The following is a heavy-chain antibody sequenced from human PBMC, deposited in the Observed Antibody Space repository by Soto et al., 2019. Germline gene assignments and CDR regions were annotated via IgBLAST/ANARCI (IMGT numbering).Heavy chain of an antibody. J-gene: IGHJ6*02. D-gene: IGHD1-20*01. CDR1: GGSISSSSYY. CDR3: ARNNGHLCVGYYYDMEV. CDR2: IYYSGYT. Sequence: TETLSLTCTVSGGSISSSSYYWGWIRQPPGKGLEWIGSIYYSGYTYYNPSLKSRVTISVDTSKNQFSLKLSSVTAADTAVYYCARNNGHLCVGYYYDMEVWGLGTTVNVS. V-gene: IGHV4-39*01.